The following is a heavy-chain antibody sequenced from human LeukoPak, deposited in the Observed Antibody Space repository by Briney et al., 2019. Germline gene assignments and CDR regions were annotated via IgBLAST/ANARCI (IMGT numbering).Heavy chain of an antibody. CDR2: MNPNSGNT. V-gene: IGHV1-8*01. CDR1: GYTFTSYD. Sequence: ASVKVSSKASGYTFTSYDINWARQATGPGLEWRGWMNPNSGNTGYAQKFQGRVTMTRNTAISTAYIELSSLRSEDTAVYYCARGLAGSSWYFFDYWGQGTLVTISS. J-gene: IGHJ4*02. D-gene: IGHD6-13*01. CDR3: ARGLAGSSWYFFDY.